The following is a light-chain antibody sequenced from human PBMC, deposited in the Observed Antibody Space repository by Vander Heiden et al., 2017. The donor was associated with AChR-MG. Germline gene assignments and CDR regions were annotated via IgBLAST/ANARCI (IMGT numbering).Light chain of an antibody. CDR1: QSISTW. Sequence: DIQMTQSPSTLSASVGDRVTITCRASQSISTWLAWYQQKPGKAPKLLIYKASNLESGVPSRFSGSGSGTEFTLTISGLQPDDFATYFCQQYNSYSETFGQGTKVEI. V-gene: IGKV1-5*03. CDR2: KAS. J-gene: IGKJ1*01. CDR3: QQYNSYSET.